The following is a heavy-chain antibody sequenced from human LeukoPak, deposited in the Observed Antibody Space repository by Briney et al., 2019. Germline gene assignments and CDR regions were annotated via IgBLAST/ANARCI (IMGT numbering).Heavy chain of an antibody. CDR2: ISDSGGST. Sequence: GGSLRLSCAASGFTFSSYAMSWVRQAPGKGLEWVSTISDSGGSTYYADSLKGRFTISRDNYKNTLYLQMNSLRVEDTAVYYCAKGWTIRDAFDIWGQGTMVTVSS. D-gene: IGHD3/OR15-3a*01. CDR1: GFTFSSYA. V-gene: IGHV3-23*01. J-gene: IGHJ3*02. CDR3: AKGWTIRDAFDI.